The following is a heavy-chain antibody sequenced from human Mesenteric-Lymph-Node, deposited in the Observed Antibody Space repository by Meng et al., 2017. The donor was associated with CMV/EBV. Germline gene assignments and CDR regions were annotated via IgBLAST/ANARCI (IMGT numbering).Heavy chain of an antibody. CDR2: INPYNGGT. J-gene: IGHJ5*02. V-gene: IGHV1-2*02. CDR1: GYTFTGQY. Sequence: ASVKVSCKASGYTFTGQYIHWVRQAPGQGLEWMGWINPYNGGTHYAQKFQGRVAMTRDTSVSTAHMAFYGLTSDDKAGYYCARGTGFSSGWFEPWGQGTLVTVSS. D-gene: IGHD6-19*01. CDR3: ARGTGFSSGWFEP.